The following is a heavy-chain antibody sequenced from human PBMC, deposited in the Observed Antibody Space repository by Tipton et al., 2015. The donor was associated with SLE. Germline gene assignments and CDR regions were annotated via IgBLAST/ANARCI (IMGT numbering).Heavy chain of an antibody. CDR3: AKEIRASWAFDI. CDR1: GFTFSSYG. J-gene: IGHJ3*02. V-gene: IGHV3-30*18. CDR2: ISYDGSNK. Sequence: SLRLSCAASGFTFSSYGMHWVRQAPGKGLEWVAVISYDGSNKYYADSVKGRFTISRDNSKNTLYLQMNSLRAEDTAVYYCAKEIRASWAFDIWGQGTMVTVSS.